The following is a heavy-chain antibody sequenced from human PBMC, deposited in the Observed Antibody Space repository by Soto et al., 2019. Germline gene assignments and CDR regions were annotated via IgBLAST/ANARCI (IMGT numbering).Heavy chain of an antibody. V-gene: IGHV1-3*01. Sequence: PSVKVSCKTSGYTFTSYAIHWVRQAPGQRLEWMRWINADNGDTKYSQKFSGRVTITRDTSANTAFMELSSLRSEDTAMYYCARELQGLYYFDFWGQGTLVTVSS. CDR2: INADNGDT. D-gene: IGHD4-4*01. CDR1: GYTFTSYA. J-gene: IGHJ4*02. CDR3: ARELQGLYYFDF.